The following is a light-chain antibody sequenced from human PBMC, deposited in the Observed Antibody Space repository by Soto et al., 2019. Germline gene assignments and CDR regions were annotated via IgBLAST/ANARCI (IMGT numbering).Light chain of an antibody. CDR3: SSYTSGNSLYV. CDR2: EVS. CDR1: SSDVGGYNY. J-gene: IGLJ1*01. Sequence: QSVLTQPASVSGSPGQSITISCTGTSSDVGGYNYVSWYQQHPGKAPKLMIYEVSNRPSGVSNRFSGSKSGNTASLTISGLQAEDEVDYYCSSYTSGNSLYVFGTGTKV. V-gene: IGLV2-14*01.